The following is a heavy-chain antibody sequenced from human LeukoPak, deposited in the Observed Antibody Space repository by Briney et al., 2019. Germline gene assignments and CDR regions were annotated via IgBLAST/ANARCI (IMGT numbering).Heavy chain of an antibody. CDR1: RFTFSRYA. CDR3: AKGLWAAAAGTDETYYFDY. J-gene: IGHJ4*02. CDR2: ISGSGGST. Sequence: PRGSLRLSSAASRFTFSRYAMSWVRQAPGKGLECVSAISGSGGSTYYAGSVKGRFTISRDNSKNTLYLQMNSLRAEDTAVYYCAKGLWAAAAGTDETYYFDYWGQGTLNTVSP. D-gene: IGHD6-13*01. V-gene: IGHV3-23*01.